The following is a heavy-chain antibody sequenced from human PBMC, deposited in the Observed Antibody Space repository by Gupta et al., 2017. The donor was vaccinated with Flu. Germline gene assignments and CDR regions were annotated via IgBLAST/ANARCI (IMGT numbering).Heavy chain of an antibody. CDR1: CGSLCRGRYY. V-gene: IGHV4-61*02. Sequence: QVQVQAASPGLVTPSQSLSLPRPLPCGSLCRGRYYLRLVRPPAGKGLEWIWRFHTSGSTNHNRSLKGRVTISLDTSKNQFSLRLSSVSAADTAVYYCAREADRGGWYFFDYWGQGTLVTVSS. CDR2: FHTSGST. J-gene: IGHJ4*02. CDR3: AREADRGGWYFFDY. D-gene: IGHD6-19*01.